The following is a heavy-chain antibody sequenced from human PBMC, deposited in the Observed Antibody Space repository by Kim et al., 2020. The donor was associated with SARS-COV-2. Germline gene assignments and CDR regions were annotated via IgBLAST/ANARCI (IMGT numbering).Heavy chain of an antibody. D-gene: IGHD3-9*01. CDR2: IGTTGDT. V-gene: IGHV3-13*01. Sequence: GGSLRLSCAASGFTFSNYDMHWVRQAAGKGLEWVSSIGTTGDTYYPDSVKGRFTISRENAKSSLYLQMNSLRAGDTAVYYCARVRGRYYDFLTGYYTDSSFDYWGQGTLVTVSS. CDR3: ARVRGRYYDFLTGYYTDSSFDY. J-gene: IGHJ4*02. CDR1: GFTFSNYD.